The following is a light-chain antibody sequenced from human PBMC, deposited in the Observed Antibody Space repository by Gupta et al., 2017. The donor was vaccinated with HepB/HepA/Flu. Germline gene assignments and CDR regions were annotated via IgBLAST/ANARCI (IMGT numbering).Light chain of an antibody. V-gene: IGLV3-10*01. CDR1: ALPKKY. CDR2: EDN. Sequence: SYELTQPPSVPVSPGQTARITCSGDALPKKYAYWDHQKSCQAHVLVIYEDNKRPSGIPGRFSGSSSGTVATVTVSGAEVEDEADYYCFSTASSDTGVFGGGTKLTVL. CDR3: FSTASSDTGV. J-gene: IGLJ2*01.